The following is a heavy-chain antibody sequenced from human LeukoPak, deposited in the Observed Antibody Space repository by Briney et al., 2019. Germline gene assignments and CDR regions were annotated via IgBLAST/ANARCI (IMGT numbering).Heavy chain of an antibody. D-gene: IGHD5-18*01. CDR1: GFTFSSYW. J-gene: IGHJ6*02. Sequence: GGSLRLSCAASGFTFSSYWMSWVRQAPGKGLEWVANIKQDGSEKYYVDSVKGRFTISRDNAKNSLYLQMNSLRAEDTAVYYCARGGDNTAMNYYYGMDVWGQGTTVTVSS. V-gene: IGHV3-7*01. CDR3: ARGGDNTAMNYYYGMDV. CDR2: IKQDGSEK.